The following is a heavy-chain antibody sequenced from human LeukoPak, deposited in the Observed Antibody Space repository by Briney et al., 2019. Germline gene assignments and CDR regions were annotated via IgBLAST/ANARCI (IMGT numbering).Heavy chain of an antibody. Sequence: SVKVSCKASGGTFSSYAISWVRQAPGQGLEWMGRIIPIFGTANYAQKFQGRVTITTDESTSTAYMELSSLRSEDTAVYYCARDQGTVREYSGSYFPLDHWGQGTLVTVSS. CDR2: IIPIFGTA. CDR3: ARDQGTVREYSGSYFPLDH. D-gene: IGHD1-26*01. J-gene: IGHJ4*02. V-gene: IGHV1-69*05. CDR1: GGTFSSYA.